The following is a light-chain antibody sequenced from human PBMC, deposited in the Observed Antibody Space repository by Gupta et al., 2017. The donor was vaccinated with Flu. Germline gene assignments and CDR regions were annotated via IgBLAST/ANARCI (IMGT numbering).Light chain of an antibody. Sequence: QSVLAQPPSVSGAPGQRVTISCTGRSSNVGAGSSVQWYQQLPGTAPKLLIYGNKNRPSGVPGRFSGSKSGTSASLAIAGLQAEDEAVYYCQSDDSSLNVYVFGPGTTVTVL. V-gene: IGLV1-40*02. J-gene: IGLJ1*01. CDR2: GNK. CDR3: QSDDSSLNVYV. CDR1: SSNVGAGSS.